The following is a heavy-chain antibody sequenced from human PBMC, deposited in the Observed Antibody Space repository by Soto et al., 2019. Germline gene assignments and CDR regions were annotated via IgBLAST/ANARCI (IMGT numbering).Heavy chain of an antibody. J-gene: IGHJ5*02. CDR3: AGDPIPRAPFDP. CDR1: GFTFSSYS. CDR2: ISSSSSYI. V-gene: IGHV3-21*01. Sequence: PGGSLRLSCAASGFTFSSYSMNWVRQAPGKGLEWVSSISSSSSYIYYADSVKGRFTISRDNAKNSLYLQMNSLRAEDTAVYYCAGDPIPRAPFDPWGQGTLVTVSS.